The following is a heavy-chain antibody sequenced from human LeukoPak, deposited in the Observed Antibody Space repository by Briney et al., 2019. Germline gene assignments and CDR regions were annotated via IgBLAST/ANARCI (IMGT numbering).Heavy chain of an antibody. J-gene: IGHJ4*02. CDR1: GGSISSGSYY. CDR2: IYYSGKT. Sequence: PSETLSLTCTVSGGSISSGSYYWGWLRQAPGKGPEWIGSIYYSGKTYYNSSLRSRVTISLDTSKKQFSLNLFYVTAADTAMYYCTRANRYGLIDYWGQGTLVTVSS. D-gene: IGHD3-10*01. V-gene: IGHV4-39*07. CDR3: TRANRYGLIDY.